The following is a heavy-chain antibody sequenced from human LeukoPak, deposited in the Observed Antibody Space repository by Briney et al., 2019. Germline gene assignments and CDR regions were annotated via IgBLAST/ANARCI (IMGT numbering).Heavy chain of an antibody. CDR2: VYYSGST. D-gene: IGHD6-19*01. CDR3: PRDEPGYRRGSSVGV. CDR1: GGSINNNKW. V-gene: IGHV4-4*02. J-gene: IGHJ6*02. Sequence: SETLSLTCVVSGGSINNNKWWSWVRQPPGKGLEWIGDVYYSGSTNYNPSLKSRVTMSVDKSKNQFSLKLNSVTAADTAAYYCPRDEPGYRRGSSVGVRGQGTTVTVSS.